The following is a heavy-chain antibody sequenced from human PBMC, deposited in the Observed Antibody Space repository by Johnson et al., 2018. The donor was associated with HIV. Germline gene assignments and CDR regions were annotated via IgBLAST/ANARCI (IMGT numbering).Heavy chain of an antibody. Sequence: VQLLESGGGLVQPGGSLRLSCAASGFTFSSYGMSWVRQAPGKGLEWVSGINWNGGSTGYANSVKGRFTISRDNSKNTLYLQMGSLRAEDMAVYYCTTDLAAVGSGAFDIWGQGTMVTVSS. D-gene: IGHD6-13*01. CDR1: GFTFSSYG. V-gene: IGHV3-64*01. J-gene: IGHJ3*02. CDR3: TTDLAAVGSGAFDI. CDR2: INWNGGST.